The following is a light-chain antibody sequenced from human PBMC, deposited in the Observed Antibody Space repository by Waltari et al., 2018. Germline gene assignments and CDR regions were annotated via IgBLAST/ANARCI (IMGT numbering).Light chain of an antibody. CDR1: SSNIGATY. J-gene: IGLJ3*02. V-gene: IGLV1-47*01. Sequence: QSVLTQPRSASGTPGRSVTISCSGCSSNIGATYVYWYQQLPGTAPNLLISRNNQRPSGVPDRFSGSKSGTSASLAISGLRSEDEADYYCAAWDDSLSGGVFGGGTKLTVL. CDR3: AAWDDSLSGGV. CDR2: RNN.